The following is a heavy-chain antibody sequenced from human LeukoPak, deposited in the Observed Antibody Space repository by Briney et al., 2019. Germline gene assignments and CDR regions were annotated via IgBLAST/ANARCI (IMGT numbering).Heavy chain of an antibody. CDR3: AKELPRVVVVPAAMNDY. Sequence: GGSLRLPCAASGFTFSSYGMHWVRQAPGKGLEWVAFIRYDGSNKYYADSVKGRFTISRDNSKNTLYLQMNSLRAEDTAVYYCAKELPRVVVVPAAMNDYWGQGTLVTVSS. J-gene: IGHJ4*02. CDR2: IRYDGSNK. V-gene: IGHV3-30*02. D-gene: IGHD2-2*01. CDR1: GFTFSSYG.